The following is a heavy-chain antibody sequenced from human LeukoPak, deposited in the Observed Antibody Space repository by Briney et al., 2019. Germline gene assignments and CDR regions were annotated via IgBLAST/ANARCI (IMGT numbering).Heavy chain of an antibody. CDR1: AFTFDDYA. Sequence: GRSLRLSCSASAFTFDDYAMHWVPQAPGKGLEWGSGTSWNSGNIAYADSVKGRFTISTDNAKNCVYLQMNSLRAEDTALYYCAQDTGMLGVRQGIDYWGEGTLVTVSS. V-gene: IGHV3-9*01. CDR3: AQDTGMLGVRQGIDY. D-gene: IGHD3-10*01. CDR2: TSWNSGNI. J-gene: IGHJ4*02.